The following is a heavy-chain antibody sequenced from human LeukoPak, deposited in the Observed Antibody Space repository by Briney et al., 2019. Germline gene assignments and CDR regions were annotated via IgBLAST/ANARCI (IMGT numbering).Heavy chain of an antibody. D-gene: IGHD1-26*01. CDR3: AKEYSGSYGDYYGMDV. CDR2: ISYDGSNK. CDR1: GFTFSSYG. J-gene: IGHJ6*02. Sequence: GGSLRLSCAASGFTFSSYGMHWVRQAPGKGLEWVAVISYDGSNKYYADSVKGRFTISRDNSKNTLYLQMNSLRAEDTAVYYCAKEYSGSYGDYYGMDVWGQGTTVTVSS. V-gene: IGHV3-30*18.